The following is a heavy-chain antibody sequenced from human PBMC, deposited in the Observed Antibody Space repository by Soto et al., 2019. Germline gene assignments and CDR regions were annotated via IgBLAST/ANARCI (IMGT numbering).Heavy chain of an antibody. CDR1: GFTFSGSA. CDR2: IRSKANSYAT. J-gene: IGHJ3*02. CDR3: TSVGYCSGGSCYSGVPEYDAFDI. D-gene: IGHD2-15*01. V-gene: IGHV3-73*01. Sequence: GGSLRLSCAASGFTFSGSAMHWVRQASGKGLEWVGRIRSKANSYATAYAASVKGRFTISRDDSKNTAYLQMNSLKTEDTAVYYCTSVGYCSGGSCYSGVPEYDAFDIWGQGTMVTVSS.